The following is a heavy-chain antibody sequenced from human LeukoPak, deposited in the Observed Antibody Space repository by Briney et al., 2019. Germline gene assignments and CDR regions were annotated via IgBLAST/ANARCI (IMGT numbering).Heavy chain of an antibody. D-gene: IGHD4-23*01. CDR1: GFTFSGYW. J-gene: IGHJ4*02. Sequence: GGSLRLSCAASGFTFSGYWMHWVRHAPGMGLVWVSRINTDGSITTYADSVKGRFTISRDNAKNTLYLQMNSLGVEDTAVYYCAGDRWGSLPDCWGQGTQVTVSS. CDR2: INTDGSIT. CDR3: AGDRWGSLPDC. V-gene: IGHV3-74*01.